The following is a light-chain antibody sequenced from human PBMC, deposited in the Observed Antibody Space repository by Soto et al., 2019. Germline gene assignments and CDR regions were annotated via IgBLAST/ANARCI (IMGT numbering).Light chain of an antibody. CDR3: CSYAGSRV. V-gene: IGLV2-11*01. Sequence: QSALTQPRSVSGSPGQSVTISCTGTRSDVGEYDYVSWYQHHPGKAPKLMIYDVSQRPSGVPDRFSGSKSGSTASLTISGLQAEEEADYYCCSYAGSRVFGGGTKRTVL. CDR1: RSDVGEYDY. J-gene: IGLJ3*02. CDR2: DVS.